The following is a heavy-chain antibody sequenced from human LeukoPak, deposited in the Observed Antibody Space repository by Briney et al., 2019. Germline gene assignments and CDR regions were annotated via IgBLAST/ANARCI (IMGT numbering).Heavy chain of an antibody. Sequence: SETLSLTCTHSRGSISSSSYYLGWIRQPPGKGLEWIGSIYYSESTYYNPSLKSRVTISVDTSKNQFSLKLSSVTAADTAVYYCARDPGWAAAASYFDYWGQGTLVTVSS. V-gene: IGHV4-39*07. CDR1: RGSISSSSYY. J-gene: IGHJ4*02. CDR2: IYYSEST. CDR3: ARDPGWAAAASYFDY. D-gene: IGHD6-13*01.